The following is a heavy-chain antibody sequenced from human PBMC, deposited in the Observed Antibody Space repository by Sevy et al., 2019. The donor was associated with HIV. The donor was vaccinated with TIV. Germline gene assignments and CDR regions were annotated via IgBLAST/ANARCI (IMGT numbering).Heavy chain of an antibody. CDR3: VRDRFYGGDSVTFAGDF. CDR1: GYTFNSFY. D-gene: IGHD2-21*02. CDR2: INPYSGGT. V-gene: IGHV1-2*02. Sequence: ASVKVSCKASGYTFNSFYIHWVRQAPGQGLEWMGWINPYSGGTHYAQKFQGRVTLTRDTSISVAYMDLTSLRSNETAVYYCVRDRFYGGDSVTFAGDFWGQGTLVTVSS. J-gene: IGHJ4*02.